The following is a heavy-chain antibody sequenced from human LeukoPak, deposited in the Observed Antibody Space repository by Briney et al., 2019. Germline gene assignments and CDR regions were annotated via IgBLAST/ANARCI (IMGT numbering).Heavy chain of an antibody. J-gene: IGHJ5*02. D-gene: IGHD2-8*01. CDR1: GGTFNNYA. CDR3: ARSYLVFNWFDP. V-gene: IGHV1-69*05. Sequence: SVKVSCKASGGTFNNYAISWVRQAPGQGLEWMGGVIPIFGTTNYTQNWQGRDKFTTDESTNTAYMELSGMRFEDTAVYYCARSYLVFNWFDPWGQGTLVTVSS. CDR2: VIPIFGTT.